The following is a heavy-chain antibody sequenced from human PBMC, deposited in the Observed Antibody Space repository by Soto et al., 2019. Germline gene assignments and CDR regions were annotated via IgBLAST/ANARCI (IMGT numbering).Heavy chain of an antibody. Sequence: QVQLVQSGAEVKKPGSSVKVSCKASGGTFSSYTISWVRQAPGQGLEWMGKITPLSGIANHAQQFQGRVTITADKTTGRADMELRSLRSEDTAVYYCATPPRSWGQGTPVTVSS. J-gene: IGHJ5*02. CDR1: GGTFSSYT. CDR3: ATPPRS. CDR2: ITPLSGIA. V-gene: IGHV1-69*02.